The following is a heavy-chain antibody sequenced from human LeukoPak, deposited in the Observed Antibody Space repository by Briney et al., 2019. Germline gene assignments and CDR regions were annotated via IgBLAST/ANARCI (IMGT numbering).Heavy chain of an antibody. CDR2: IIPIFGTA. Sequence: ASVKVSCKASGGTFSSYAISWVRQAPGQGLEWMGGIIPIFGTANYAQKFQGRVTITADESTSTAYMELGSLRSEDTAVYYCATLPGSGSYYDFWSGYRYYMDVWGKGTTVTVSS. D-gene: IGHD3-3*01. V-gene: IGHV1-69*13. J-gene: IGHJ6*03. CDR1: GGTFSSYA. CDR3: ATLPGSGSYYDFWSGYRYYMDV.